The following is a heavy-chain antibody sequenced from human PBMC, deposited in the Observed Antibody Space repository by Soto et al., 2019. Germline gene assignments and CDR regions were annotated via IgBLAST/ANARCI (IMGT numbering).Heavy chain of an antibody. CDR2: IIPMYGIA. CDR3: AGEVGGTDLHL. J-gene: IGHJ5*02. V-gene: IGHV1-69*12. Sequence: QVQLVQSGAEVKKPGSSVRVSCRTSGGTFKKYGFSWVRQAPGQGLEWMGGIIPMYGIANYGQIFQGRLTITADESTNTVYMDLTSLKSEDTAVYYCAGEVGGTDLHLWGQGTQVTVSS. CDR1: GGTFKKYG. D-gene: IGHD1-26*01.